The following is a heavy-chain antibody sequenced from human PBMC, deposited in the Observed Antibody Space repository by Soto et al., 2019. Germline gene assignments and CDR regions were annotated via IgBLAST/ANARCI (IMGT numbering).Heavy chain of an antibody. J-gene: IGHJ6*03. CDR3: ARELGGYDYLYYYYYLDV. V-gene: IGHV1-69*08. CDR1: GDIFDSLT. D-gene: IGHD5-12*01. CDR2: IIPVLGMA. Sequence: QVQLVQSGAEMKKPGSSVKVSCQASGDIFDSLTINWVRQAPGQGLEWMGRIIPVLGMANYAQKFQGRVTIIADKSTSTVYLELSSLTSVDTAVYYCARELGGYDYLYYYYYLDVLGEGTTVTVSS.